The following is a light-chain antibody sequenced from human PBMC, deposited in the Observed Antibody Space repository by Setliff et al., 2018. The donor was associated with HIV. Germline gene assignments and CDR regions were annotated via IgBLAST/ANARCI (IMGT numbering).Light chain of an antibody. CDR2: EVT. J-gene: IGLJ1*01. Sequence: QSALTQPASVSGSPGQSITISCTGTSRDVGGYNYVSWYQQHPGKAPKLIIYEVTNRPSGISNRFSGSKSGNTASLTISGLQAEDEADYYCSSYASSNTLPFGTGTK. CDR3: SSYASSNTLP. CDR1: SRDVGGYNY. V-gene: IGLV2-14*01.